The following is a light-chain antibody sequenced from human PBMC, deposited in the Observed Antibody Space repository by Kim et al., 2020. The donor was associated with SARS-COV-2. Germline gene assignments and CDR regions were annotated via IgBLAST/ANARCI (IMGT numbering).Light chain of an antibody. CDR1: SGHSNYA. V-gene: IGLV4-69*01. CDR2: LNSDGSH. Sequence: TTKLTCTLSSGHSNYAIAWQQQQPEKGPRYLMKLNSDGSHSKGDVIPDLFSGSSSGAERYLTISSLQSEDESDYYCQTWGTGIRVFGGGTQLTVL. CDR3: QTWGTGIRV. J-gene: IGLJ3*02.